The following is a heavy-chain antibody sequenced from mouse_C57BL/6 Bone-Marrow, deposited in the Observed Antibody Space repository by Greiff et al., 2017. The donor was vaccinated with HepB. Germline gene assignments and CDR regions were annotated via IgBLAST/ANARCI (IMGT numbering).Heavy chain of an antibody. J-gene: IGHJ3*01. CDR3: ARDRTGGGFAY. V-gene: IGHV5-4*01. D-gene: IGHD4-1*01. CDR2: ISDGGSYT. CDR1: GFTFSSYA. Sequence: EVKLVESGGGLVKPGGSLKLSCAASGFTFSSYAMSWVRQTPEKRLEWVATISDGGSYTYYPDNVKGRFTISRDNAKNNLYLQMSHLKSEDTAMYYCARDRTGGGFAYWGQGTLVTVSA.